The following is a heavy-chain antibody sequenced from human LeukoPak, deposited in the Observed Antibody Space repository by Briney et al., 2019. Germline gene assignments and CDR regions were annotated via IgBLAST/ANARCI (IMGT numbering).Heavy chain of an antibody. CDR1: GGSFSGYY. V-gene: IGHV4-34*01. CDR3: ARGRIQLWLRTYYFDY. D-gene: IGHD5-18*01. Sequence: SETLSLTCAVYGGSFSGYYWSWIRQPPGKGLEWIGEINHSGSTNYNPSLKSRVTISVDMSKNQFSLKLSSVTAADTAVYYCARGRIQLWLRTYYFDYWGQGTLVTVSS. J-gene: IGHJ4*02. CDR2: INHSGST.